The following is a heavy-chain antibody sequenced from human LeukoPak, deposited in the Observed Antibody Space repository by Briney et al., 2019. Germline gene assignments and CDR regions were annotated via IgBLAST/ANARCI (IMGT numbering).Heavy chain of an antibody. CDR2: INPNSGGT. Sequence: VASVTVSFKASGYTFTVYYMHWVRQAPGQGQEWMGWINPNSGGTNYAQKFQGRVTMTTDRSASTDYMELSSLRSDDTAVYYCATRSHDSSGYYRTLGIWGQGTMVTVSS. CDR1: GYTFTVYY. J-gene: IGHJ3*02. D-gene: IGHD3-22*01. CDR3: ATRSHDSSGYYRTLGI. V-gene: IGHV1-2*02.